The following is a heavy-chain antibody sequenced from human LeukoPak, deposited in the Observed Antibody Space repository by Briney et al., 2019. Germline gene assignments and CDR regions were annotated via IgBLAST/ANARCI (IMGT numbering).Heavy chain of an antibody. J-gene: IGHJ4*02. D-gene: IGHD2-21*02. Sequence: GGSLRLSCAASGFTFSSYSMNWVRQAQGKGLEWVSSISSSSSYIYYADSVKGRFTISRDNAKNSLYLQMNSLRAEDTAVYYCAYEAYCGGDCPNWGQGTLVTVSS. V-gene: IGHV3-21*01. CDR2: ISSSSSYI. CDR3: AYEAYCGGDCPN. CDR1: GFTFSSYS.